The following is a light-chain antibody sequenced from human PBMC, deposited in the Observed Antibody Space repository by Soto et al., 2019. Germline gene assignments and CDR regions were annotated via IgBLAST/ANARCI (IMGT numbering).Light chain of an antibody. CDR2: DAS. V-gene: IGKV1-33*01. CDR3: QQYDDLLPT. Sequence: DIQMTQSPSSLSASVGDRVTITCQASQGIANYLNWYQQKPGKAPKVLIYDASSLEKGVPSRFSGSGSGTDFTFPISSLQPEDIATYYCQQYDDLLPTFGQGTKLEIK. J-gene: IGKJ2*01. CDR1: QGIANY.